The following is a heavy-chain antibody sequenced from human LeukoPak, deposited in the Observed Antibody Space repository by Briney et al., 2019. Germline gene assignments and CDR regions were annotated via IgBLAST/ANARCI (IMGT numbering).Heavy chain of an antibody. V-gene: IGHV1-69*13. D-gene: IGHD2-2*03. CDR2: IIPIFGTA. J-gene: IGHJ3*02. CDR1: GGTFSSYA. CDR3: ARKPWMENAFDI. Sequence: ASVKVSCKVSGGTFSSYAISWVRQAPGQGLEWMGGIIPIFGTANYAQKFQGRVTITADESTSTAYMELSSLRSEDTAVYYCARKPWMENAFDIWGQGTMVTVSS.